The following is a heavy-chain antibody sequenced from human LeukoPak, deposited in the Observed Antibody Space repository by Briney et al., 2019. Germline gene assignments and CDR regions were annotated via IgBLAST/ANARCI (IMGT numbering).Heavy chain of an antibody. CDR1: GYTFTSYG. CDR2: IIPIFGTA. J-gene: IGHJ3*02. V-gene: IGHV1-69*13. Sequence: SVKVSCKASGYTFTSYGISWVRQAPGQGLEWMRGIIPIFGTANYAQKFQGRVTITADESTSTAYMELSSLRSEDTAVYYCARGGTAMVDAFDIWGQGTMVTVSS. CDR3: ARGGTAMVDAFDI. D-gene: IGHD5-18*01.